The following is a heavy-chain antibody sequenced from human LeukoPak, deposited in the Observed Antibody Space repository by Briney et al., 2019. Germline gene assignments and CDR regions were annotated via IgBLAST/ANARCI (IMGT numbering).Heavy chain of an antibody. CDR2: IYYSGST. CDR1: GGSISSSSYY. Sequence: SETLSLTCTVSGGSISSSSYYWGWIHQPPGKGLEWIGSIYYSGSTYYNPSLKSRVTISVDTSKNQFSLKLSSVTAADTAVYYCARDTLNIVATPYYYYGMDVWGQGTTVTVSS. J-gene: IGHJ6*02. D-gene: IGHD5-12*01. CDR3: ARDTLNIVATPYYYYGMDV. V-gene: IGHV4-39*07.